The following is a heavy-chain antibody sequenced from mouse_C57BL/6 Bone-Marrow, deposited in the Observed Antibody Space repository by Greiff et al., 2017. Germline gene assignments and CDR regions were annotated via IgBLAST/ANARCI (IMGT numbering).Heavy chain of an antibody. Sequence: QVQLKQPGAELVRPGTSVKLSCKASGYTFTSYWMHWVKQRPGQGLEWIGVIDPSDSYTNYNQKFKGKATLTVDTSSSTAYMQLSSLTSEDSAVYYCARRITDWVAYWGQGTLVTVSA. CDR3: ARRITDWVAY. CDR1: GYTFTSYW. V-gene: IGHV1-59*01. J-gene: IGHJ3*01. D-gene: IGHD2-4*01. CDR2: IDPSDSYT.